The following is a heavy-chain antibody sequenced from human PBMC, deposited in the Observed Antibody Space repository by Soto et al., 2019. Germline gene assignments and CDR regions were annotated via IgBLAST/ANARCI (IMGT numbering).Heavy chain of an antibody. Sequence: GGSLRLSCAASGFTFSSYAMSWVRQAPGKGLEWVSAISGSGGSTYYADSVKGRFTISRDNSKNSLYLQMNSLRAEDTAVYYCARDRYYYGSGSYYNMGNFDYWGQGTLVTVSS. D-gene: IGHD3-10*01. V-gene: IGHV3-23*01. CDR3: ARDRYYYGSGSYYNMGNFDY. J-gene: IGHJ4*02. CDR2: ISGSGGST. CDR1: GFTFSSYA.